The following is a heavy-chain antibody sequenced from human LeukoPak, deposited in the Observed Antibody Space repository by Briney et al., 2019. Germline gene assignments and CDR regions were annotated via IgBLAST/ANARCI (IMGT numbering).Heavy chain of an antibody. CDR3: ARGPVVTAIYYYYYYMDV. D-gene: IGHD2-21*02. CDR1: GFTFSSYA. J-gene: IGHJ6*03. V-gene: IGHV3-23*01. Sequence: GGSLRLSCAASGFTFSSYAMSWVRQAPGKGLEWVSAISGSGYSTYYADSVKGRFTISRDNSKNTLYLQMNSLRAEDTAVYYCARGPVVTAIYYYYYYMDVWGKGTTVAVSS. CDR2: ISGSGYST.